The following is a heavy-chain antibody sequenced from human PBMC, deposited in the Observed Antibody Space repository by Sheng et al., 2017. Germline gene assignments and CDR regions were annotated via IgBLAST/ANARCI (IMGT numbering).Heavy chain of an antibody. J-gene: IGHJ6*03. Sequence: QVQLVQSGAEMKKPGASVKVSCKASGYTFTGYYMHWVRQAPGQGLEWMGRINPNSGGTNYAQKFQGRVTMTRDTSISTAYMELSRLRSDDTAVYYCARDLNYDILTGHFNYYYYMDVWGKGTTVTVSS. D-gene: IGHD3-9*01. CDR1: GYTFTGYY. CDR3: ARDLNYDILTGHFNYYYYMDV. V-gene: IGHV1-2*06. CDR2: INPNSGGT.